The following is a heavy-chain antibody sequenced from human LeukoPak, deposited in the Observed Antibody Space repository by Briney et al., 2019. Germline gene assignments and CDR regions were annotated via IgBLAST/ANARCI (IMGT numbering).Heavy chain of an antibody. J-gene: IGHJ4*02. Sequence: ASVKVSCKASGYTFTSYGISWVRQAPGQGLEWMGWISAYNGNTNYAQKLQGRVTMTTDTSTSTAYMELRSLRSDDTAVYYCAKDMWGSYSSSWYFDYWGQGTLVTVSS. CDR1: GYTFTSYG. CDR2: ISAYNGNT. V-gene: IGHV1-18*01. CDR3: AKDMWGSYSSSWYFDY. D-gene: IGHD6-13*01.